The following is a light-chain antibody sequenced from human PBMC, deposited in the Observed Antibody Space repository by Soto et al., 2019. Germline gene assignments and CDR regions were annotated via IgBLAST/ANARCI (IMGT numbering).Light chain of an antibody. CDR2: KAS. V-gene: IGKV1-5*03. J-gene: IGKJ4*01. CDR3: QQYESYPLT. Sequence: DIQMTQSPSTLSASVGDRVTITCRASQSISVWLAWYQQKPGKAPKLLIYKASTLESGVTSRFSGSGSVTEFSLTITSLQTDDCATDYCQQYESYPLTFGGGTKVEI. CDR1: QSISVW.